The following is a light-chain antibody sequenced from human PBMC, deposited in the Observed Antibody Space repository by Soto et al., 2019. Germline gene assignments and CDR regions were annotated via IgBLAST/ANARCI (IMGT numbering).Light chain of an antibody. Sequence: EIVLTQSPATLSLSPGERATLSCSASQSVSSYLAWYQQKPGQPPGLLIYGISSRANGIPDRFSGSGSGTDFTLTISRLEPEDFAVYYCQQFSSYPLTFGGGTKVDIK. V-gene: IGKV3-20*01. J-gene: IGKJ4*01. CDR1: QSVSSY. CDR3: QQFSSYPLT. CDR2: GIS.